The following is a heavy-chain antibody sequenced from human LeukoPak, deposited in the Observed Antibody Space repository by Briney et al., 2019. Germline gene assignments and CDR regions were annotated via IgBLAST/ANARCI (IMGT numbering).Heavy chain of an antibody. J-gene: IGHJ3*02. Sequence: GGSLRLSCAASGFTFSSYSMNWVRQAPGKGLEWVSSISSSSSYIYYADSVKGRFTISRDNAKNSLYLQMNSLRAEDTAVYYCARSLYCSSTSCYRTDAFDIWGQGTMVTVSS. V-gene: IGHV3-21*01. CDR1: GFTFSSYS. CDR3: ARSLYCSSTSCYRTDAFDI. D-gene: IGHD2-2*01. CDR2: ISSSSSYI.